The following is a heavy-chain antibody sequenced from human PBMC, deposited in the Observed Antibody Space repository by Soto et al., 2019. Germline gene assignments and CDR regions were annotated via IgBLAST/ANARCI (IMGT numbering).Heavy chain of an antibody. V-gene: IGHV2-5*02. CDR1: GFSLSTSGVG. Sequence: SGPTLVNPTQTLTLTCTFSGFSLSTSGVGVGWIRQPPGKALEWLVFVYWDDDKRYSPSLGSRLTITKDTSKNQVVLTMTNVDPVDTATYFCAHRRIGVSQWNYGDFDYWGQGTLVTVSS. D-gene: IGHD6-19*01. CDR2: VYWDDDK. J-gene: IGHJ4*02. CDR3: AHRRIGVSQWNYGDFDY.